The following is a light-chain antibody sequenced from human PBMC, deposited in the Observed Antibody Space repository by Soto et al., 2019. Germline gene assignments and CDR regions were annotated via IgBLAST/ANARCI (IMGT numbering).Light chain of an antibody. Sequence: EIVLTQSPATLSLSPGERATLSCRASQSISTYLAWYQQKPGQTPRLLIYDAFHRAPSIPTRFSGSGTGTDYTISITRLETEDLADYYCQERSSVVTCGGGTKVEMK. V-gene: IGKV3-11*01. CDR3: QERSSVVT. J-gene: IGKJ4*01. CDR2: DAF. CDR1: QSISTY.